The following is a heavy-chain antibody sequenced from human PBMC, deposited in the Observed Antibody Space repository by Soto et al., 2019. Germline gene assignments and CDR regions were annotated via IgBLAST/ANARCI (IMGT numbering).Heavy chain of an antibody. CDR3: ARGRGWYYDSSGYYPPYYYYYGMDV. D-gene: IGHD3-22*01. CDR2: IDPSDSYT. J-gene: IGHJ6*02. CDR1: GYSFTSYW. Sequence: PGESLKISCKGSGYSFTSYWISWVRQMHGKGLEWMGRIDPSDSYTNYSPSFQGHVTISADKSISTAYLQWSSLKASDTAMYYCARGRGWYYDSSGYYPPYYYYYGMDVWGQGTTVTVSS. V-gene: IGHV5-10-1*01.